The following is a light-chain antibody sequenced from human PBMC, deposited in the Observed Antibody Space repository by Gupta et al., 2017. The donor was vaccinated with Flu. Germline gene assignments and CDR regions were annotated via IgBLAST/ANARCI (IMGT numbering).Light chain of an antibody. V-gene: IGLV1-40*01. CDR1: NSNIGSGYD. CDR3: QSYDDSLSHDV. J-gene: IGLJ1*01. CDR2: GNN. Sequence: QSVLTQPPSVSGAPGQTVTISCTGDNSNIGSGYDVHWYQQLPGTAPKLLISGNNNRPSGVPDRFAVSKSDTSASLAITGLQAEDEADYYCQSYDDSLSHDVFGAGTKVTVL.